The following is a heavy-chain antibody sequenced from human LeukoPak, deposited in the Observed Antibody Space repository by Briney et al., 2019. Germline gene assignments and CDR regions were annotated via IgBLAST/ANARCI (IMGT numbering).Heavy chain of an antibody. CDR3: ARSSRSYYYYYMDV. CDR2: INPNSGGT. Sequence: WASVKASCKASGYTFSDYYIHWVRQAPGQGLEWMGWINPNSGGTNSAQKFQGRVTMTRDTSISTAYMELSRLRSDDTAVYYCARSSRSYYYYYMDVWGKGTTVTISS. J-gene: IGHJ6*03. V-gene: IGHV1-2*02. CDR1: GYTFSDYY.